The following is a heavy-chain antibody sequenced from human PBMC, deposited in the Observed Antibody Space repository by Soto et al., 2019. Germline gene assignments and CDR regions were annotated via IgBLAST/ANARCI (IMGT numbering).Heavy chain of an antibody. CDR2: IIPIFGTA. CDR1: GGTFSSYA. Sequence: QVQLVQSGAEVKKPGSSVKVSCKAYGGTFSSYAISWVRQAPGQGIEWMGGIIPIFGTANYAQKFQGRVTITADESTSTAYMELSSLRSEDTAVYYCASQDSSGYPWFDPWGQGTLVTVSS. CDR3: ASQDSSGYPWFDP. V-gene: IGHV1-69*12. D-gene: IGHD3-22*01. J-gene: IGHJ5*02.